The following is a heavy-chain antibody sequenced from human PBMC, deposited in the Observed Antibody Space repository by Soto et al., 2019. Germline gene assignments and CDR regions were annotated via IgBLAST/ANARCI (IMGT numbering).Heavy chain of an antibody. CDR1: GFTFSSYA. CDR2: ISYDGSNK. J-gene: IGHJ4*02. D-gene: IGHD1-26*01. V-gene: IGHV3-30-3*01. Sequence: HPGGSLRLSCAASGFTFSSYAMHWVRQAPGKGLEWVAVISYDGSNKYYADSVKGRFTISRDNSKNTLYLQMNSLRAEDTAVYYCARDFTQWELLHQNFDYWGQGTLVTVSS. CDR3: ARDFTQWELLHQNFDY.